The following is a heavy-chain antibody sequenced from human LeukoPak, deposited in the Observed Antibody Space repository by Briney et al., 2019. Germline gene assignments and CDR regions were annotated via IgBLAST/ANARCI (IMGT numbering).Heavy chain of an antibody. CDR2: IYYSGST. V-gene: IGHV4-30-4*01. CDR3: ARGRDYYDSSNFLDY. J-gene: IGHJ4*02. CDR1: GGSISSGDYY. D-gene: IGHD3-22*01. Sequence: PSQTLSLTCTVSGGSISSGDYYWSWIRQPPGKGLEWIGYIYYSGSTYYNPSLKSRVTISVDTSKNQFSLKLSSVTAADTAVYYCARGRDYYDSSNFLDYWGQGTLVNVSS.